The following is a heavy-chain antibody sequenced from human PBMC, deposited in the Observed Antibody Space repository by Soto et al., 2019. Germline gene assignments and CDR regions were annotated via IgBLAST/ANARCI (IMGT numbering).Heavy chain of an antibody. CDR3: VRDGTKTLRDWFDP. CDR1: GASISDFY. Sequence: SETLSLTCTVSGASISDFYWSWIRKSAGKGLEWIGRIYATGTTDYNPSLKSRVMMSVDTSKKQFSLKLRSVTAADTAVYYCVRDGTKTLRDWFDPWGQGISVTVSS. D-gene: IGHD1-1*01. CDR2: IYATGTT. J-gene: IGHJ5*02. V-gene: IGHV4-4*07.